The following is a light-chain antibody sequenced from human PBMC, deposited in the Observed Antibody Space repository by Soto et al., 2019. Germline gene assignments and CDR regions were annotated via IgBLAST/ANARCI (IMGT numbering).Light chain of an antibody. V-gene: IGLV2-14*01. CDR2: DVS. Sequence: QSALTQPASVSGSPGQSITISCTGTSCDVGGYNYVSWYQQHPGKAPKLMIYDVSNRPSGVSNRFSGSKSGNTASLTISGLQAEDEADYYCSSYTSSSVVFGGGTKLTVL. CDR3: SSYTSSSVV. J-gene: IGLJ2*01. CDR1: SCDVGGYNY.